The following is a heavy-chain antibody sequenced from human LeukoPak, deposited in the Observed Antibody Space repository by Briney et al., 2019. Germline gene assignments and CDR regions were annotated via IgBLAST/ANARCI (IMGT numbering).Heavy chain of an antibody. D-gene: IGHD2-8*02. CDR3: AGHHPRNTVDF. CDR2: IHYDGAT. CDR1: GGSISGRRYY. V-gene: IGHV4-39*01. J-gene: IGHJ4*02. Sequence: SETLSLTCSVSGGSISGRRYYWGWIRQPPGRGLEWIGSIHYDGATYYNPSLKSRVTISLDTSKNQFSLKLSSVTAADTAVYYCAGHHPRNTVDFWGQGTLVTVSS.